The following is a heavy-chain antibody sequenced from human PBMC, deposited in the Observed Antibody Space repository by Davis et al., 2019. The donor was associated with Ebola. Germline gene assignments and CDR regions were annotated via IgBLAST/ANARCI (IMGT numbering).Heavy chain of an antibody. Sequence: AASVKVSCKASGYTFTNYYMHWVRQAPGQGLEWMGMINPNDGRTIYAQKFQGRVTVTRDTSLSTACMELSRLRSDDTAVYYCTTPGGQDSGNAVFDIWGQGTMVTVSS. CDR1: GYTFTNYY. CDR3: TTPGGQDSGNAVFDI. V-gene: IGHV1-46*03. J-gene: IGHJ3*02. CDR2: INPNDGRT. D-gene: IGHD5-12*01.